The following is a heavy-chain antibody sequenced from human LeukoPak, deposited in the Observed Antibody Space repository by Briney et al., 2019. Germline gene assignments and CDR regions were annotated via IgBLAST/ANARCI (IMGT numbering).Heavy chain of an antibody. V-gene: IGHV3-21*01. J-gene: IGHJ3*02. CDR2: ISSSSSSI. D-gene: IGHD5-18*01. CDR3: ASDGYNYGDAFDI. Sequence: GGSLRLSCAASGFTFSSITMNWVRQAPGKGLEWVSSISSSSSSIYYADSVKGRFTISRDNAENSLYLQMNSLRAEDTAVYYCASDGYNYGDAFDIWGQGTMVTVSS. CDR1: GFTFSSIT.